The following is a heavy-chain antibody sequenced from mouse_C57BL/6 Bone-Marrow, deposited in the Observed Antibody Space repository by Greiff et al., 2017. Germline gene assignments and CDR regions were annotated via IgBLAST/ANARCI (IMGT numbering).Heavy chain of an antibody. J-gene: IGHJ2*01. D-gene: IGHD4-1*01. CDR3: SSRRRTGTGGYYFDY. CDR2: ISRGSSYT. CDR1: GFTFSSYG. Sequence: EVHLVESGGDLVKPGGSLKLSCAASGFTFSSYGMSWVRQTPEKRLEWVGTISRGSSYTYYHDSVKGRVTFSRDKAKNTLYLQMSSLKSEDTAMYYCSSRRRTGTGGYYFDYWGQGTTLTVSS. V-gene: IGHV5-6*01.